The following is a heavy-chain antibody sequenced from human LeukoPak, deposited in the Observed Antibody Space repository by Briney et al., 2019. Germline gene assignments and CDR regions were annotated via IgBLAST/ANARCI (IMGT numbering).Heavy chain of an antibody. Sequence: GGSLRLSCAASGFTFSSYAMSWVRQAPGKGLEWVSAISGSGGSTYYADSVKGRFTISRDNSKNTLYLQMNGLRAEDTAVYYCAKEPHYGSGSYYGLFFDYWGQGTLVTVSS. J-gene: IGHJ4*02. D-gene: IGHD3-10*01. CDR2: ISGSGGST. V-gene: IGHV3-23*01. CDR1: GFTFSSYA. CDR3: AKEPHYGSGSYYGLFFDY.